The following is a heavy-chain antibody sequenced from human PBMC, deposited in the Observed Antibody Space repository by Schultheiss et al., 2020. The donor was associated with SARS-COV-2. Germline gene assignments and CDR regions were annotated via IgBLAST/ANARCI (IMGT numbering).Heavy chain of an antibody. V-gene: IGHV3-15*01. CDR3: TTVAVTTLGGMDV. Sequence: GGSLRLSCAASGFTFSNAWMSWVRQAPGKGLEWVGRIKSETHGGTTDYAAPVKGRFTISRDDSKNTLYLQMTSLKTEDTAVYYCTTVAVTTLGGMDVWGQGTTVTVSS. D-gene: IGHD4-17*01. J-gene: IGHJ6*02. CDR1: GFTFSNAW. CDR2: IKSETHGGTT.